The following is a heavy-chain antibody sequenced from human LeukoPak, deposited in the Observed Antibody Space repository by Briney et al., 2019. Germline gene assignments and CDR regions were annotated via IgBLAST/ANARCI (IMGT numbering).Heavy chain of an antibody. CDR1: GFTFSSYG. CDR3: ARVVVVTAGQNWFDP. V-gene: IGHV3-20*04. J-gene: IGHJ5*02. D-gene: IGHD2-21*02. Sequence: GSLRLSCAASGFTFSSYGMSWVRQAPGKGLEWVSGINWNGGSTGYADSVKGRFTISRDNAKNSLYLQMNSLRAEDTALYYCARVVVVTAGQNWFDPWGQGTLVTVSS. CDR2: INWNGGST.